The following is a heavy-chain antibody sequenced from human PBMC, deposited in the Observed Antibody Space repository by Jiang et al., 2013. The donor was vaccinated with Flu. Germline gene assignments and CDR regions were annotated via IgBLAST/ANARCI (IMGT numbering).Heavy chain of an antibody. Sequence: TFSSYAISWVRQAPGQGLEWMGGIIPIFGTANYAQKFQGRVTITADKSTSTAYMELSSLRSEDTAVYYCARGEITLPAAIRRGYYGMDVWGQGTTVTVSS. CDR1: TFSSYA. D-gene: IGHD2-2*01. CDR2: IIPIFGTA. V-gene: IGHV1-69*06. J-gene: IGHJ6*02. CDR3: ARGEITLPAAIRRGYYGMDV.